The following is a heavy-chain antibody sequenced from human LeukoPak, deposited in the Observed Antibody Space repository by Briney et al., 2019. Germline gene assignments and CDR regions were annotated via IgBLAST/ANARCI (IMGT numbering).Heavy chain of an antibody. CDR3: ARGDFWSGPYFDY. CDR1: GFTVSSNY. D-gene: IGHD3-3*01. Sequence: GGSLRLSCAASGFTVSSNYMSWVRQAPGKGLEWVSVIYSGGSTYYADSVKGRFTISRDNSKNTLYLQMNSLRAEDTAVYYCARGDFWSGPYFDYWGQGTLVTVSS. V-gene: IGHV3-66*01. CDR2: IYSGGST. J-gene: IGHJ4*02.